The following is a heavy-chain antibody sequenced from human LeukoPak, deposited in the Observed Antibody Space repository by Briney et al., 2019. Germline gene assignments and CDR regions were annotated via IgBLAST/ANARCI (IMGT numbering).Heavy chain of an antibody. CDR3: ASGIAAAGGAFDI. V-gene: IGHV1-24*01. CDR2: FDPEDGET. CDR1: GYTFTGYY. Sequence: ASVKVSCKASGYTFTGYYMHWVRQAPGKGLEWMGGFDPEDGETIYAQKFQGRVTMTEDTSTDTAYMELSSLRSEDTAMYYCASGIAAAGGAFDIWGQGTMVTVSS. J-gene: IGHJ3*02. D-gene: IGHD6-13*01.